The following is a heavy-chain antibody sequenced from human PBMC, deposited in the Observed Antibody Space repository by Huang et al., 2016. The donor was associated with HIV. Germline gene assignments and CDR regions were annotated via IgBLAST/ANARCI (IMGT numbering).Heavy chain of an antibody. CDR1: GGSISSYY. CDR3: AREYSGSYRGAFDI. Sequence: QVQLQESGPGLVKPSETLSLTCTVSGGSISSYYWRWIRQPPGKGLEWIGYNYYSGTTNYNPALKSRVTISVDTSKNQFALKLSSVTAADTAVYYCAREYSGSYRGAFDIWGQGTMVTVSS. D-gene: IGHD1-26*01. V-gene: IGHV4-59*01. J-gene: IGHJ3*02. CDR2: NYYSGTT.